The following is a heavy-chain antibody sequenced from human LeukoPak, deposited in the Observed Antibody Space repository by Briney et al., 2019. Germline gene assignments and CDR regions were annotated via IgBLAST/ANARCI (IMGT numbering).Heavy chain of an antibody. J-gene: IGHJ4*02. CDR2: IIPIFGTA. V-gene: IGHV1-69*05. CDR1: GGTFSSYA. CDR3: ASVGGRKYSGSYGT. Sequence: ASVKVSCKASGGTFSSYAISWLRQAPGQGLEWMGGIIPIFGTANYAQKFQGRVTITTDESTSTAYMELSSLRSEDTAVYYCASVGGRKYSGSYGTWGQGTLVTVSS. D-gene: IGHD1-26*01.